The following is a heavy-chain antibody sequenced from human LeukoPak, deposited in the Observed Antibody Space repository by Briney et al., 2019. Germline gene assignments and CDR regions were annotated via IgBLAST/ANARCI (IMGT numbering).Heavy chain of an antibody. V-gene: IGHV3-7*01. CDR3: SRFGYSGWNLEY. CDR1: GFSFRDFW. CDR2: INQGGSVK. Sequence: GGSLRLSCAASGFSFRDFWMASVRQAPGKGLEWVANINQGGSVKYYVDSVKGRFTITRDVAESSLYVQMNSVRDEDTAVDYCSRFGYSGWNLEYWGQGTLVTVSS. D-gene: IGHD5-12*01. J-gene: IGHJ4*02.